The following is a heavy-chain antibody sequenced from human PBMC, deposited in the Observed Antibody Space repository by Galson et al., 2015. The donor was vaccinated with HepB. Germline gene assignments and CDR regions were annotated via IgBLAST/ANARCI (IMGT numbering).Heavy chain of an antibody. CDR1: GYTFTSYY. V-gene: IGHV1-46*04. Sequence: SVKVSCKASGYTFTSYYMHWVRQAPGQGLEWMGIINPSGGSTSYAQKLQGRVTMTRDTSTSTVYMELSSLRSEDTAVYYCARAGYGADAFDIWGQGTMVTVSS. CDR3: ARAGYGADAFDI. J-gene: IGHJ3*02. CDR2: INPSGGST. D-gene: IGHD5-18*01.